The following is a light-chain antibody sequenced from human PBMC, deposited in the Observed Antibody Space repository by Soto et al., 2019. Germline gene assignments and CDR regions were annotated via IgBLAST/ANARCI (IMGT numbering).Light chain of an antibody. CDR1: QSIGSW. J-gene: IGKJ5*01. CDR2: AAS. CDR3: QQGDSFPIT. Sequence: DIQMTQSPSSVSASVGDRVTITCRASQSIGSWLAWYQQKPGTVPKLLIYAASSLQSGVPSRFRGSGAGTEFTLTITSLQPEDFGTYYCQQGDSFPITFGQGTRLEIK. V-gene: IGKV1-12*01.